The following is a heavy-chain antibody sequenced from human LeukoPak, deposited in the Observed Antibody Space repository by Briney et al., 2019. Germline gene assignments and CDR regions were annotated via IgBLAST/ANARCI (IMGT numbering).Heavy chain of an antibody. J-gene: IGHJ4*02. D-gene: IGHD5-18*01. CDR3: ARLVDTAMADFDY. V-gene: IGHV4-59*08. Sequence: PSETLSLTCTVSGGSISSYYWSWIRHPPGEGREWIGYIYYSGSTNYNPALKSRVTISVDTSKNQFSLKLSSVTAADTAVYYCARLVDTAMADFDYWGQGTQVTVSS. CDR2: IYYSGST. CDR1: GGSISSYY.